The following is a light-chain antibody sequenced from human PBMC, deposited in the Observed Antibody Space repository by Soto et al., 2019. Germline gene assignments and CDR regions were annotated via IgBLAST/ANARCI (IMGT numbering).Light chain of an antibody. CDR3: CSYAGSYTYV. J-gene: IGLJ1*01. CDR2: DVT. Sequence: QSALTQPRSVSGSPGQSVTISCTGTSSDVGGYNFVSWYQQHPGKAPKLMIYDVTNRPSGVPDRFSGSKSGNTASLTISGLQAEDEADYHCCSYAGSYTYVFGTGTKLTVL. V-gene: IGLV2-11*01. CDR1: SSDVGGYNF.